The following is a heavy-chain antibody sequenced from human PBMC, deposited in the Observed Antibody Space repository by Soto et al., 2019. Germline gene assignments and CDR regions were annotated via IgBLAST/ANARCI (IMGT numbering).Heavy chain of an antibody. Sequence: GGSLRLSCAASGFTFSSYGMHWVRQAPGKGLEWVAVIWYDGSNKYYADSVKGRFTISRDNSKNTLYLQMNSLRAEDTAVYYCARDARYGDYPRGYYFDYWGQGTLVTVSS. J-gene: IGHJ4*02. CDR3: ARDARYGDYPRGYYFDY. V-gene: IGHV3-33*01. CDR1: GFTFSSYG. CDR2: IWYDGSNK. D-gene: IGHD4-17*01.